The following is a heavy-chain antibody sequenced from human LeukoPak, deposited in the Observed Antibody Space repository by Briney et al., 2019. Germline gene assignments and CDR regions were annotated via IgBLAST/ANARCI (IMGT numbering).Heavy chain of an antibody. CDR3: ARGRIQLWFHAAFDI. CDR1: GGSFSGYY. CDR2: INHSGST. Sequence: SETLSLTCAVYGGSFSGYYWSWIRQPPGKGLEWIGEINHSGSTNYNPSLKSRVTISVDTSKNQFSLELSSVTAADTAVYYCARGRIQLWFHAAFDIWGQGTMVTVSS. D-gene: IGHD5-18*01. V-gene: IGHV4-34*01. J-gene: IGHJ3*02.